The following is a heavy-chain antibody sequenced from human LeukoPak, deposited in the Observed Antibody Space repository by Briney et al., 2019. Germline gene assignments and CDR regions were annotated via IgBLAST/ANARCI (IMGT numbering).Heavy chain of an antibody. CDR1: GFIFSYYW. V-gene: IGHV3-7*01. J-gene: IGHJ4*02. CDR2: IKEDGSDK. D-gene: IGHD3-16*01. Sequence: GGSLRLSCAASGFIFSYYWMSWVRQAPGKGLEWVANIKEDGSDKYYVDSVKGRFTISRHNAENSLYLQMNSLRAEDTAVYYCARYDGGVAIDYWGQGTLVTVSS. CDR3: ARYDGGVAIDY.